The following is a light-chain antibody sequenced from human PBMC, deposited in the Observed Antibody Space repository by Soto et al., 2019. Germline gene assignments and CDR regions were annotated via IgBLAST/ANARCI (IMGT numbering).Light chain of an antibody. V-gene: IGLV2-11*01. CDR2: DIN. CDR3: CSFAGTYTFV. Sequence: QSVLTQPRSVSGSPGQSVTISCTGTDSDVGGSNHVSWYQHHPGKAPKFMIYDINKRPSGVPDRFSGSKSGNTASLTISGLQAEDEADYYCCSFAGTYTFVFGTGTKVTVL. CDR1: DSDVGGSNH. J-gene: IGLJ1*01.